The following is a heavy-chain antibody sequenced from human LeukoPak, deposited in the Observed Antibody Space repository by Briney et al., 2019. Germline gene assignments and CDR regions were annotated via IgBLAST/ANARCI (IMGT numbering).Heavy chain of an antibody. V-gene: IGHV3-48*03. J-gene: IGHJ5*02. CDR1: GFPFSNYE. D-gene: IGHD1-1*01. Sequence: GGSLRLSCVVSGFPFSNYEMNWVRQAPGKGLEWVSYITGNSDTRYYADSVKGRFTISRDNAKNSLYLQMNSLRPEDTAVYYCAKGPGERGRLNWFDPWGQGTLVTVSS. CDR3: AKGPGERGRLNWFDP. CDR2: ITGNSDTR.